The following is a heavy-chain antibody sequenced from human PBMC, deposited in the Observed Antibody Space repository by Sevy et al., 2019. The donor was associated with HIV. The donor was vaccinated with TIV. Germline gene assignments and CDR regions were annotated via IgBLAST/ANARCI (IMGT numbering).Heavy chain of an antibody. J-gene: IGHJ6*02. Sequence: SQILSLTCAISGDSVSSNSAAWNWIRQSPSRGLEWLGRTYYRSKWYNDYAVSVKSRITINPDTSKNQFSLQLNSVTPEDTAVYYCARDRGGSGWYPYYYYGIDVWGQGTTVTVSS. CDR1: GDSVSSNSAA. CDR3: ARDRGGSGWYPYYYYGIDV. V-gene: IGHV6-1*01. CDR2: TYYRSKWYN. D-gene: IGHD6-19*01.